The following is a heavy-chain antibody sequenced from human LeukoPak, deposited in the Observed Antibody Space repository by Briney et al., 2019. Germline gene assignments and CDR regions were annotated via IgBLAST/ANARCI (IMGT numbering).Heavy chain of an antibody. Sequence: SETLSLTCAVYGGSFSGYYWSWIRQPPGEGLEWIGEINHSGSTNYNPSLKSRVTISVDTSKNQFSLKLSSVTAADTAVYYCARRARGMVRGVTTNWFDPWGQGTLVTVSS. V-gene: IGHV4-34*01. D-gene: IGHD3-10*01. CDR3: ARRARGMVRGVTTNWFDP. J-gene: IGHJ5*02. CDR1: GGSFSGYY. CDR2: INHSGST.